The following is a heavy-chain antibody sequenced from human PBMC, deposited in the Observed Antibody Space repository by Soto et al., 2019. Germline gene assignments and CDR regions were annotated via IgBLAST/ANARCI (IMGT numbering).Heavy chain of an antibody. D-gene: IGHD3-16*01. CDR2: LNPDGSVK. CDR3: ARDPYFGAIAY. V-gene: IGHV3-7*01. CDR1: GLAFSTSW. J-gene: IGHJ4*02. Sequence: EVQLVESGGGLVQPGGSLRLSCGASGLAFSTSWMAWVRQAPGKGLEWVAELNPDGSVKTYVDAVRGRATISRDNAKNSLYLQMNRLRVEDTAMYYCARDPYFGAIAYWGQGTLVTVSS.